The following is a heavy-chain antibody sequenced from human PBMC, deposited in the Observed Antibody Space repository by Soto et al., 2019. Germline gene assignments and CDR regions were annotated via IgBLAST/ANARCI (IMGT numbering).Heavy chain of an antibody. D-gene: IGHD5-18*01. V-gene: IGHV4-61*03. CDR1: GASVSSGTNY. J-gene: IGHJ5*02. CDR3: ARGAGFSYASTWFDI. Sequence: PSETLSLTCTVFGASVSSGTNYWSWLRQAPGKGLEWVGHIYYTGGTNYNPSLNNRVTISVDTSKNHFSLQLTSVTAADTAVYYCARGAGFSYASTWFDIWGQGTLVTVSS. CDR2: IYYTGGT.